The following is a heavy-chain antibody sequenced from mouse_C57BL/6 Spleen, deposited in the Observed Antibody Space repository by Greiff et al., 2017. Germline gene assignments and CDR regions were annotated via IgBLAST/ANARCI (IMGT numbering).Heavy chain of an antibody. Sequence: QVQLQQSGAELVKPGASVKLSCKASGYTFTSYWMQWVKQRPGQGLEWIGMIHPTSGSTNYNEKFKGKATLTVDKSSSTAYMQLSSLTSEDSAVYYCARENYYGSSWLAYWGQGTLVTVSA. J-gene: IGHJ3*01. CDR2: IHPTSGST. CDR1: GYTFTSYW. CDR3: ARENYYGSSWLAY. V-gene: IGHV1-64*01. D-gene: IGHD1-1*01.